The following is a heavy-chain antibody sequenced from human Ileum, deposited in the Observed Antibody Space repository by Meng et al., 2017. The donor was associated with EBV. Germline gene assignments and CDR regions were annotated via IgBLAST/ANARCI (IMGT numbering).Heavy chain of an antibody. Sequence: VHLVQAWADVKTPGSSVKGSCKTSGVAFGDHAFSWVRQAPGQGLEWMGGIIPKFGSTNYAQRFQAKVTITADAFTNTAYMELSSLKSEDTAVYYCARDWAAPGTSWFDLWGQGTLVTVSS. CDR3: ARDWAAPGTSWFDL. V-gene: IGHV1-69*01. CDR1: GVAFGDHA. D-gene: IGHD6-13*01. CDR2: IIPKFGST. J-gene: IGHJ5*02.